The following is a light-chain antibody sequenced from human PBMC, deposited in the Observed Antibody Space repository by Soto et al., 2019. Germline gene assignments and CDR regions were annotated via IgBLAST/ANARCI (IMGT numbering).Light chain of an antibody. Sequence: DIQLTQYPSFLSASVGDRVTITCRASQGINSYLAWYQQKPGKAPKLLIYPASTLHSGVPSRFSGSGSGTEFTLTITSLQPEDFATYHCQQVDDYPITFGQGTRLEI. CDR2: PAS. J-gene: IGKJ5*01. CDR3: QQVDDYPIT. CDR1: QGINSY. V-gene: IGKV1-9*01.